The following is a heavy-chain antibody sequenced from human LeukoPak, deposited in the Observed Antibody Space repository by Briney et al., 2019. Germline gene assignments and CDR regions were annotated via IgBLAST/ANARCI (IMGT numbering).Heavy chain of an antibody. CDR3: ARRRVQLGYMDV. V-gene: IGHV3-21*01. CDR1: GFTFSSYW. J-gene: IGHJ6*03. CDR2: ISSSSSYI. D-gene: IGHD5-18*01. Sequence: GGSLRLSCAASGFTFSSYWMNWVRQAPGKGLEWVSSISSSSSYIYYADSVKGRFTISRDNAKNSLYLQMNSLRAEDTAVYYCARRRVQLGYMDVWGKGTTVTISS.